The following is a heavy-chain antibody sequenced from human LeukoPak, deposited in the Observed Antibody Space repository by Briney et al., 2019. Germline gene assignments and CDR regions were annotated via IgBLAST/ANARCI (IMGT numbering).Heavy chain of an antibody. CDR1: GGSISSSSHS. V-gene: IGHV4-39*01. J-gene: IGHJ5*02. Sequence: SETLSLTCTVSGGSISSSSHSWGWNPQPPGQGLEWTGSIYYTGRTYYNPSLKSRVTISVDTSKNQFSLKLSSVTAADTAVYDCAQSLVSSNWIGNCFDPWGQGPWSPSPQ. CDR3: AQSLVSSNWIGNCFDP. CDR2: IYYTGRT. D-gene: IGHD6-13*01.